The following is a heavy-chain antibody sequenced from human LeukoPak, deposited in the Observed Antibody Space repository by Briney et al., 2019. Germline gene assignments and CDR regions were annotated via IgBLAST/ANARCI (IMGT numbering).Heavy chain of an antibody. V-gene: IGHV3-33*08. CDR1: GFTLRSNG. CDR3: ARDSSPRAHQFDY. Sequence: GGSRRLSWAVSGFTLRSNGMGGVGQAQGRGREGGAVIWYDGSNKYYADSVKGRFTISRDNSKNTLYLQMNSLRAEDTAVYYCARDSSPRAHQFDYWGQGTLVTVSS. J-gene: IGHJ4*02. CDR2: IWYDGSNK.